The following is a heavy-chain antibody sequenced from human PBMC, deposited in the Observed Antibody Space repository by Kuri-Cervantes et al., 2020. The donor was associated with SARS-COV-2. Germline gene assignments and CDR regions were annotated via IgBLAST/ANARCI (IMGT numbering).Heavy chain of an antibody. CDR2: FYSSGVT. CDR1: GGSISSYY. D-gene: IGHD4-17*01. V-gene: IGHV4-59*01. J-gene: IGHJ4*02. CDR3: ARLSGLSTVTTSRPY. Sequence: SETLSLTCSVSGGSISSYYWGWIRQPPGKGLEWIGYFYSSGVTNYNPSLKSRVTISVDTSKNQLSLILSSVTAEDTAVYYCARLSGLSTVTTSRPYWGQGTLVTVSS.